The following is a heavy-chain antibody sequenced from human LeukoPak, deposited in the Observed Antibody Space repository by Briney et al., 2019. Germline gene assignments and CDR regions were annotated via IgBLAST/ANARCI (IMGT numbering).Heavy chain of an antibody. CDR1: GFSLRDYY. Sequence: GGSLRLSCVAYGFSLRDYYIHWVRQSPGKGLEWAASVRQDGKLKFYADSVKARFSISRDNSKNTVWLQMDSLRGEDTAIYYCTRDRGDSDFDFGGQGPLVPVPP. D-gene: IGHD5-18*01. V-gene: IGHV3-30*02. J-gene: IGHJ4*02. CDR2: VRQDGKLK. CDR3: TRDRGDSDFDF.